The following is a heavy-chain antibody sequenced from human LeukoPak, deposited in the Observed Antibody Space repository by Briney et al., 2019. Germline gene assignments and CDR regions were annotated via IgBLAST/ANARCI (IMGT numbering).Heavy chain of an antibody. V-gene: IGHV4-34*01. D-gene: IGHD3-22*01. J-gene: IGHJ6*03. CDR1: GGSFSGYY. CDR2: INPSGRI. Sequence: PSETLSLTCAVFGGSFSGYYWTWIRQAPGKGLEWIGEINPSGRISYNPSLKSRLTISVDASKNQFSLNLRSLTAADTAVYYCARGRQEVSMIVVVMTAVSYYLDVWGKGTTVTVS. CDR3: ARGRQEVSMIVVVMTAVSYYLDV.